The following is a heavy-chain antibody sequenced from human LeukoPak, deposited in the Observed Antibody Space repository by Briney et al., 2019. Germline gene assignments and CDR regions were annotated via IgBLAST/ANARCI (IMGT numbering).Heavy chain of an antibody. Sequence: SETLSLTCTVSGGSISSYYWTWIWQPPGKGLEWIGYIYYSGGTNYNPSLKSRVTISVDTSKNQFSLRLSSVTAADTAVYYCAKDNRGGSGWYDAFDIWGQGTMVTVSS. CDR3: AKDNRGGSGWYDAFDI. CDR2: IYYSGGT. D-gene: IGHD6-13*01. J-gene: IGHJ3*02. V-gene: IGHV4-59*01. CDR1: GGSISSYY.